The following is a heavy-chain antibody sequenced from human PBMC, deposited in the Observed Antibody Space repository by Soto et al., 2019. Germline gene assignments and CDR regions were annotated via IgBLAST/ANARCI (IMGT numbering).Heavy chain of an antibody. CDR3: ARLIVVATPAGWFDP. D-gene: IGHD2-21*01. CDR2: IYPRDSDT. V-gene: IGHV5-51*01. CDR1: GYSFTSDW. J-gene: IGHJ5*02. Sequence: GESLKISCKASGYSFTSDWIGWVRQMPGKGLEWMGIIYPRDSDTRYSPSFQGQVTISADKSTNTAYLQWGTLKASDTAMYYCARLIVVATPAGWFDPWGQGTLVTVSS.